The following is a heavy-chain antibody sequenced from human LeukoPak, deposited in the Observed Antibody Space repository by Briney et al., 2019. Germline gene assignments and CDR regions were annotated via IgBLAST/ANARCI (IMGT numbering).Heavy chain of an antibody. D-gene: IGHD2-15*01. CDR3: ARDRYCSGGSCHGDFAY. CDR2: ISYSGGNT. J-gene: IGHJ4*02. Sequence: HPGGSLRLSCAASGSTFSSYAMSWVRQAPGKGLEWVSTISYSGGNTDYADSVEGRFTVSRDNSKNTLYLQVNSLRAGDTAVYYCARDRYCSGGSCHGDFAYWGQGTLVTVSS. CDR1: GSTFSSYA. V-gene: IGHV3-23*01.